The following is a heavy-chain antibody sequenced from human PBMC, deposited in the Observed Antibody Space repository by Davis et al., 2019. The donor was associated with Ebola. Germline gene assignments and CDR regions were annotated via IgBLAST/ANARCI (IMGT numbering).Heavy chain of an antibody. J-gene: IGHJ6*02. CDR3: ARGRKGYSGSLGGYYYGMDV. D-gene: IGHD5-12*01. CDR2: INHSGST. CDR1: GGSFSGYY. V-gene: IGHV4-34*01. Sequence: MPSETLSLTCAVYGGSFSGYYWSWIRQPPGKGLEWIGEINHSGSTNYNPSLKSRVTISVDTSKNQFSLKLSSVTAADTAVYYCARGRKGYSGSLGGYYYGMDVWGQGTTVTVSS.